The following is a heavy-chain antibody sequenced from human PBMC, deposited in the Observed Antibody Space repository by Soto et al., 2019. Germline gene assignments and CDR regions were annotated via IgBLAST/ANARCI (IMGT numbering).Heavy chain of an antibody. J-gene: IGHJ4*02. D-gene: IGHD2-21*01. CDR1: GSSVHIVTYY. CDR2: IHYSGST. V-gene: IGHV4-61*01. CDR3: TRGGDPYKTGH. Sequence: SVTLSPTCAGHGSSVHIVTYYWGWIRQPPGKGLEWIGFIHYSGSTNYNPSLKGRVTMSVDTSKNQFSLKLTSVNTADTAIYYCTRGGDPYKTGHWGQGTLVTVS.